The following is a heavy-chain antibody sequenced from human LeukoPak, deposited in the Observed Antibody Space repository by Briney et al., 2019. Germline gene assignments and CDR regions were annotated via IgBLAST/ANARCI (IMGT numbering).Heavy chain of an antibody. CDR2: ISGSSGST. J-gene: IGHJ5*02. V-gene: IGHV3-23*01. D-gene: IGHD3-10*01. CDR1: GFTFSNYG. Sequence: AGTLRLSCAASGFTFSNYGMSWVRQAPAKGQERVSGISGSSGSTYYADSVKGRFTISRDNSKNTLYLEMNSLKAEDTALYYCAKDCYGSGSPRWFDPWGQGTLVTVSS. CDR3: AKDCYGSGSPRWFDP.